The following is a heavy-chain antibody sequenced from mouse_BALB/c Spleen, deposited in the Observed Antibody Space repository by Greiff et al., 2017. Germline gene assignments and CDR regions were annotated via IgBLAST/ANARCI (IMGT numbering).Heavy chain of an antibody. Sequence: VQLQQSGAELVRSGASVKLSCTASGFNIKDYYMHWVKQRPEQGLEWIGWIDPENGDTEYAPKFQGKATMTADTSSNTAYLQLSSLTSEDTAVYYCNAYGSVYYAMDYWGQGTSVTVSA. V-gene: IGHV14-4*02. CDR2: IDPENGDT. CDR1: GFNIKDYY. CDR3: NAYGSVYYAMDY. J-gene: IGHJ4*01. D-gene: IGHD1-1*01.